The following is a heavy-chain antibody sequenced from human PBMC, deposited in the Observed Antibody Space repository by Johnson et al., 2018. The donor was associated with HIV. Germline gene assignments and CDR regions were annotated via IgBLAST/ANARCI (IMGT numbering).Heavy chain of an antibody. D-gene: IGHD1-26*01. V-gene: IGHV3-30-3*01. CDR2: ISFDGSNK. J-gene: IGHJ3*01. CDR3: AREEWELFGGDV. CDR1: GFIFSTYA. Sequence: VQLVESGGGLVQPGRSLRLSCAASGFIFSTYAMHWVRQAPGKGLEWMAVISFDGSNKYYVGSVKGRFTISRDNAKNSLYLHMNTLRAEDTAVYYCAREEWELFGGDVRG.